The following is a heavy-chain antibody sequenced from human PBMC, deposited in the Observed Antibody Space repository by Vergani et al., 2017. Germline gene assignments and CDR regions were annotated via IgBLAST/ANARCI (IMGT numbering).Heavy chain of an antibody. Sequence: QVQLQQWGAGLLKPSETLSLTCAVYGGSFSGYYWSWIRQPPEKGLEWIGEINHSGSTNYNPSLKSRVTISVDTSKNQFSLKLSSVTAADTAVYYCARTRGTIVVVPAAIFNYYYYMDVWGKGTTVTVSS. V-gene: IGHV4-34*01. CDR1: GGSFSGYY. D-gene: IGHD2-2*01. CDR3: ARTRGTIVVVPAAIFNYYYYMDV. J-gene: IGHJ6*03. CDR2: INHSGST.